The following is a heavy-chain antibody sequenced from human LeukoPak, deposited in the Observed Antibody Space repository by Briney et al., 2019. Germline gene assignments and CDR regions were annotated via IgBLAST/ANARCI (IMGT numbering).Heavy chain of an antibody. CDR1: GFTFSSYA. D-gene: IGHD4-23*01. CDR2: IYSGGST. CDR3: ARDARDGYGGNPFDY. V-gene: IGHV3-23*03. Sequence: GGSLRLSCAASGFTFSSYAMSWVRQAPGKGLEWVSVIYSGGSTYYADSVKGRFTISRDNSKNTLYLQMNSLRAEDTAVYYCARDARDGYGGNPFDYWGQGTLVTVSS. J-gene: IGHJ4*02.